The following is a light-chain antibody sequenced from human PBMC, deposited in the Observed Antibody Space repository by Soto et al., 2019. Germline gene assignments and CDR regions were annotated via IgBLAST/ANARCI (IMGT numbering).Light chain of an antibody. J-gene: IGLJ2*01. Sequence: QSALTQPASLSGSLGQSITISCSGTTADIGAYDYVAWYQQHPGKAPKLMIYDVTNRPSGVSDRFSGSKSGSTASLSISGLQPEDEADYYCSSYTTSFTLVFGGGTKLTVL. V-gene: IGLV2-14*01. CDR1: TADIGAYDY. CDR2: DVT. CDR3: SSYTTSFTLV.